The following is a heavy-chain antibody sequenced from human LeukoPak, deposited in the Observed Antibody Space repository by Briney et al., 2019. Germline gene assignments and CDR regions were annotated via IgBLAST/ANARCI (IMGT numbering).Heavy chain of an antibody. CDR3: ARHIAAAAIGGFDY. V-gene: IGHV4-59*12. J-gene: IGHJ4*02. D-gene: IGHD6-13*01. CDR2: IYYSGST. Sequence: SETLSLTCTVSGGSISSYYWSWIRQPPGKGLEWIGYIYYSGSTNYNPSLKSRVTISVDTSKNQFSLKLSSVTAADTAVYYCARHIAAAAIGGFDYWGQGTLVTVSS. CDR1: GGSISSYY.